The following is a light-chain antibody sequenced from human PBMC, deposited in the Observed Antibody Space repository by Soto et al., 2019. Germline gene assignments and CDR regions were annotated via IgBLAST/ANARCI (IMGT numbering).Light chain of an antibody. J-gene: IGLJ2*01. Sequence: QSVLTQPPSASGSPGQSVTVSCTGTPSDVGGSNSVSWYQQHPGKAPNLMIYDVNKRPSGVPDRFSGSKPGNTASLTVSGLQAADEAYYFCSSYAPSDVVFGGGTKLTVL. CDR1: PSDVGGSNS. V-gene: IGLV2-8*01. CDR2: DVN. CDR3: SSYAPSDVV.